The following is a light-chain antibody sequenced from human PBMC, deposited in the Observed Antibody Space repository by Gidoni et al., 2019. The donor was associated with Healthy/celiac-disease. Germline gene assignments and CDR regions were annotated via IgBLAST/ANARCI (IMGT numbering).Light chain of an antibody. CDR2: AAS. CDR1: QGISSA. J-gene: IGKJ2*04. V-gene: IGKV1-13*02. Sequence: AIQLTQSPSHLSASVVDRVTITGRASQGISSALAWYQQKPGKAPTLLIYAASSFESVFPSRFSGSVSGTDFSLTISSLQPEDFATYYCQQFNSYPLMCSFGQGTKLEIK. CDR3: QQFNSYPLMCS.